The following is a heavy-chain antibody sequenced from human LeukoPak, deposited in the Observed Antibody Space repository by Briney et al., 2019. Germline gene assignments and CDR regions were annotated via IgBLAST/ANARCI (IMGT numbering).Heavy chain of an antibody. CDR1: GGSISSGGYY. CDR3: AREPYYYDSSDYYGSDAFDI. J-gene: IGHJ3*02. V-gene: IGHV4-61*02. CDR2: IYTSGST. D-gene: IGHD3-22*01. Sequence: SQTLSLTCAVSGGSISSGGYYWSWIRQPAGKGLEWIGRIYTSGSTNYNPSLKSRVTMSVDTSKNQFSLKLSSVTAADTAVYYCAREPYYYDSSDYYGSDAFDIWGQGTMVTVSS.